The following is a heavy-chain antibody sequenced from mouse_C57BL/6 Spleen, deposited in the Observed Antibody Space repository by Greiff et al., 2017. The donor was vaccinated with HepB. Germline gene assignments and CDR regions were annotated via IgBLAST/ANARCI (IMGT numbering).Heavy chain of an antibody. V-gene: IGHV5-4*01. CDR2: ISDGGSYT. CDR1: GFTFSSYA. J-gene: IGHJ1*03. D-gene: IGHD1-1*01. Sequence: EVMLVESGGGLVKPGGSLKLSCAASGFTFSSYAMSWVRQTPEKRLEWVATISDGGSYTYYPDNVKGRFTISRDNAKNNLYLQMSHLKSEDTAMYYCARDRVYYYGSRTLWYFDVWGTGTTVTVSS. CDR3: ARDRVYYYGSRTLWYFDV.